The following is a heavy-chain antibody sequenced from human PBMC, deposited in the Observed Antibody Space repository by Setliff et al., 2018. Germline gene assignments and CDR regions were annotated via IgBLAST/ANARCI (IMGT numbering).Heavy chain of an antibody. CDR3: ARAAKYDSSGYYGFWFDP. J-gene: IGHJ5*02. V-gene: IGHV4-59*01. CDR2: IYSSGST. Sequence: SETLSLTCTVSGDSIINYYWSWIRQPPGKGLEWIGNIYSSGSTNYNPSLKSRVTISVDTSKNQFSLRLSSVTAADTAVYYCARAAKYDSSGYYGFWFDPWGQGTLVTVSS. D-gene: IGHD3-22*01. CDR1: GDSIINYY.